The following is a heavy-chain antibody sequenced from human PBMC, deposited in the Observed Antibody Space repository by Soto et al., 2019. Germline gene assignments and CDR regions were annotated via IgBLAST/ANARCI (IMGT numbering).Heavy chain of an antibody. CDR1: GGSISSSSYY. CDR3: ARQEEQWLVQGAFDI. CDR2: IYYSGST. J-gene: IGHJ3*02. D-gene: IGHD6-19*01. Sequence: QLQLQESGPGLVKPSETLSLTCTVSGGSISSSSYYWGWIRQPPGKGLEWIGSIYYSGSTYYNPSPKSLVTLSVDTSKNQFSLKLSSVTAADTAVYYCARQEEQWLVQGAFDIWGQGTMVTVSS. V-gene: IGHV4-39*01.